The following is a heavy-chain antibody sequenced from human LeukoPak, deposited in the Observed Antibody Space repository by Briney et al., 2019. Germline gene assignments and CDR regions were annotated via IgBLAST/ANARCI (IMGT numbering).Heavy chain of an antibody. Sequence: GGSLRLSCAAFGFTFSSYAMSWVRQAPGKGLERVSAISGSGGSTYYADSVKGRFTISRDNSKNTLYLQMNSLRAEDTAVYYCAKDRGLIGYYTPFDYWGQGTLVTVSS. D-gene: IGHD3-9*01. V-gene: IGHV3-23*01. CDR3: AKDRGLIGYYTPFDY. CDR2: ISGSGGST. CDR1: GFTFSSYA. J-gene: IGHJ4*02.